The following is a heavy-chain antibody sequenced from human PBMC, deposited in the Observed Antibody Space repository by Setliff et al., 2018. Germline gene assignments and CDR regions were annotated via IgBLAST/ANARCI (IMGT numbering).Heavy chain of an antibody. J-gene: IGHJ4*02. V-gene: IGHV1-18*01. CDR2: NSA. Sequence: ASVKVSCKTSGYTFTNFGINWVRQAPGQGLEWMGWNSAYAQKFQGRVTMTTDTPTSTAYMELRSLRSDDTAVYYCARGPPDFVVVPAAAKFDYWGQGTPVTVSS. CDR3: ARGPPDFVVVPAAAKFDY. D-gene: IGHD2-2*01. CDR1: GYTFTNFG.